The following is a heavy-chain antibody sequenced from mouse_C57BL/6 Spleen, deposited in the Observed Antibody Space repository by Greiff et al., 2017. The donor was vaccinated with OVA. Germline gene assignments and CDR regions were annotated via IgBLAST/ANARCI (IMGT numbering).Heavy chain of an antibody. J-gene: IGHJ4*01. D-gene: IGHD2-4*01. CDR2: IYPGDGDT. Sequence: VQLQQSGAELVKPGASVKISCKASGYAFSSYWMNWVKQRPGKGLEWIGQIYPGDGDTTYNGKCKGKATLTADKSSSKAYMQLSSLTSEDSAVYFCARCYDYLYYYAMDYWGQGTSVTVSS. V-gene: IGHV1-80*01. CDR3: ARCYDYLYYYAMDY. CDR1: GYAFSSYW.